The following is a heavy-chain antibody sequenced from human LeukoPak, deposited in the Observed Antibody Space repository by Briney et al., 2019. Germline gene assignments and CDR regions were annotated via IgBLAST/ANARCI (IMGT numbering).Heavy chain of an antibody. J-gene: IGHJ4*02. CDR1: GFTFSSYA. CDR2: IYSGGST. Sequence: GGSLRLSCAASGFTFSSYAMSWVRQAPGKGLEWVSVIYSGGSTYYADSVKGRFTISRHNSKNTLYLQMNSLRAEDTAVYYCARVSRGFGELGFDYWGQGTLVTVSS. D-gene: IGHD3-10*01. V-gene: IGHV3-53*04. CDR3: ARVSRGFGELGFDY.